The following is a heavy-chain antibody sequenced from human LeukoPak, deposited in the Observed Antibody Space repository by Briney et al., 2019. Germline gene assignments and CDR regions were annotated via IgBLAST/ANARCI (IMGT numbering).Heavy chain of an antibody. V-gene: IGHV3-23*01. CDR1: GFTFSSYA. CDR3: ARVSESEWSFDL. Sequence: VQPGGSLTLSCAASGFTFSSYAMTWVRQAPGKGLEWVSGISGSGGNTYYTDSVRGRLSISRDNSKNTLYLQMNSLRAEDTAVYYCARVSESEWSFDLWGRGTLVTVSS. J-gene: IGHJ2*01. D-gene: IGHD1-14*01. CDR2: ISGSGGNT.